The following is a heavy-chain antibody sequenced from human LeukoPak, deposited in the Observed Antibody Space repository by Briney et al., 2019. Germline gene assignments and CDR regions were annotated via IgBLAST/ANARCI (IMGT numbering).Heavy chain of an antibody. CDR2: IDHSGST. Sequence: SETLSLTCAVYGGSFSGYYWSWIRQPLGKGLEWIGEIDHSGSTNYNPSLKSRVTISVDTSKNQFSLKLSSVTAADTAVFYCARLGSPYYYYYMDVWGKGTTVTVSS. CDR3: ARLGSPYYYYYMDV. D-gene: IGHD7-27*01. CDR1: GGSFSGYY. V-gene: IGHV4-34*01. J-gene: IGHJ6*03.